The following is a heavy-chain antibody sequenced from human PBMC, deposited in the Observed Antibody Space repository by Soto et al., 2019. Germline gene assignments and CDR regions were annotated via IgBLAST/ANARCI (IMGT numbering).Heavy chain of an antibody. V-gene: IGHV4-34*01. CDR2: INRSGST. J-gene: IGHJ6*02. Sequence: QVQLQQWGAGLLKPSETLSLTCAVYGGSFSGYYWSWIRQPPGKGLEWIGEINRSGSTTYNPSLKSRGTISVDTSKNQFSLGLSSVTAADTAVYYCARGRLGTTFYYNGMDVWGQGTTVTVSS. CDR1: GGSFSGYY. D-gene: IGHD1-7*01. CDR3: ARGRLGTTFYYNGMDV.